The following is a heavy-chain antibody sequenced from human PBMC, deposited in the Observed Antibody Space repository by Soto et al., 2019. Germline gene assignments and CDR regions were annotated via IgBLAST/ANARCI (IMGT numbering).Heavy chain of an antibody. CDR3: ARHPDSCGDSTILAFDI. V-gene: IGHV5-51*01. D-gene: IGHD4-17*01. CDR1: GYSFTSYW. J-gene: IGHJ3*02. CDR2: IYPGDSDT. Sequence: GESLKISCKGSGYSFTSYWIGWVRQMPGKGLEWMGIIYPGDSDTRYSPSFQGQVTISADKSISTAYLQWSSLKASDTAMYYCARHPDSCGDSTILAFDIWGQGTMVTVS.